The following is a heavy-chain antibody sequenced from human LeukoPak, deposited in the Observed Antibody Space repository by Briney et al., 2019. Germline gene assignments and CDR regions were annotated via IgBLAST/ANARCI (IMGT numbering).Heavy chain of an antibody. D-gene: IGHD3-22*01. CDR2: INYSGST. V-gene: IGHV4-39*07. CDR3: ARTSAYDSSGYSVGYFQH. CDR1: GGSIRSYY. Sequence: SETLSLTCTVSGGSIRSYYWTWIRQPPGKGLEWIASINYSGSTYYNPSLKRRVTISVDTSKNQFSLKLSSVTAADTAVYYCARTSAYDSSGYSVGYFQHWGQGTLVTVSS. J-gene: IGHJ1*01.